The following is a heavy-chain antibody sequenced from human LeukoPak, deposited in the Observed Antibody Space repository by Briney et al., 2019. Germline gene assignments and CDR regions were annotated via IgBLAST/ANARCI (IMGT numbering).Heavy chain of an antibody. CDR1: GGSFSGYY. Sequence: NPSETLSLTCAVYGGSFSGYYWSWIRQPPGKGLEWIGEINHSGSTNYNPSLKSRVTISVDTSKNQFSRKLSSVTAADTAVYYCARGPEVNFWSGYYTNNWFDPWGQGTLVTDSS. J-gene: IGHJ5*02. V-gene: IGHV4-34*01. CDR2: INHSGST. D-gene: IGHD3-3*01. CDR3: ARGPEVNFWSGYYTNNWFDP.